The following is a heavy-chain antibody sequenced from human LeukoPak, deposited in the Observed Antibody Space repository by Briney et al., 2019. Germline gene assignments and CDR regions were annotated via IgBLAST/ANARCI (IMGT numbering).Heavy chain of an antibody. V-gene: IGHV1-46*01. Sequence: ASVKVSCKASGYTFTSYYMNWVRQAPGQGLEWMGIINPSGGSTSYAQKFQGRVTMTRDTSTSTVYMELSSLRSEDTAVYYCATARSITRFAFDIWGQGTMVTVSS. J-gene: IGHJ3*02. CDR1: GYTFTSYY. CDR2: INPSGGST. CDR3: ATARSITRFAFDI. D-gene: IGHD3-10*02.